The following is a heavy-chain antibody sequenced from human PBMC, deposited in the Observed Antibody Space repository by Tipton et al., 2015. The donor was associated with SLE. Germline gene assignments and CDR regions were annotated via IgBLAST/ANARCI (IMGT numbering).Heavy chain of an antibody. CDR1: GGSISSYY. CDR2: IYASGST. D-gene: IGHD3-22*01. V-gene: IGHV4-4*07. J-gene: IGHJ4*02. Sequence: LRLSCTVSGGSISSYYWSWIRQPAGKGLEWIGRIYASGSTNYNPSLNNRVAMSLDTSKKQFSLKLTSVTAADTAVYYCAITMVVGPFDYWGQGTLVAVSS. CDR3: AITMVVGPFDY.